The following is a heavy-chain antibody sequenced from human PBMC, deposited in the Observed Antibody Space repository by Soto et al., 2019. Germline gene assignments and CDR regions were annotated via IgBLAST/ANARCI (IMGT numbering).Heavy chain of an antibody. CDR3: AREDGSGSYRFDY. D-gene: IGHD3-10*01. Sequence: QVQLQESGPGLVKPSQTLSLTCTVSGGSISSGGYYWSGIRQHPGNGLEWIGYIYYSGSTYYNPSLKCRVTRSVDTSKNQVSLKLSSVTAADTAVYYWAREDGSGSYRFDYWGQGTLVTVSS. CDR2: IYYSGST. V-gene: IGHV4-31*03. J-gene: IGHJ4*02. CDR1: GGSISSGGYY.